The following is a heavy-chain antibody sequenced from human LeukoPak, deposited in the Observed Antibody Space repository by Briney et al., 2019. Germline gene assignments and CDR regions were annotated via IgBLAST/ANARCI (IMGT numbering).Heavy chain of an antibody. CDR3: ARDHPSGSFWGYFDY. Sequence: SETLSLTCTVSGGSISSYYWSWIRQPAGRGLEWIGRIYTSGSTNYNPSLKSRVTMSVDTSKNQFSLKLSSVTAADTAVYYCARDHPSGSFWGYFDYWGQGTLVTVSS. D-gene: IGHD1-26*01. CDR2: IYTSGST. CDR1: GGSISSYY. V-gene: IGHV4-4*07. J-gene: IGHJ4*02.